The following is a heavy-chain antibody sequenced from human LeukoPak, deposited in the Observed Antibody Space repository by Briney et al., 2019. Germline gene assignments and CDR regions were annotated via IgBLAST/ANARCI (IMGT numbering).Heavy chain of an antibody. Sequence: GGSLRLSCAASGFTFSSYGMHWVRQAPGKGLEWVTFIRYDGSNKYYADSVKGRFTISRDNSKNTLYLRMNSLRAEDTAVYYCAILGYCSGGSCSSRPYYYYMDVWGKGTTVTVSS. D-gene: IGHD2-15*01. J-gene: IGHJ6*03. V-gene: IGHV3-30*02. CDR3: AILGYCSGGSCSSRPYYYYMDV. CDR1: GFTFSSYG. CDR2: IRYDGSNK.